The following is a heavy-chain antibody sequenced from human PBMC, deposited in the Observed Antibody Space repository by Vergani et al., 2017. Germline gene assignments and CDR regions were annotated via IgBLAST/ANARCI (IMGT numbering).Heavy chain of an antibody. D-gene: IGHD4-11*01. Sequence: QVQLQQWGGGLLKPSETLSLTCVVNGGSFTSYHWTWIRQSPGEGLEWVGDIDHTGRPDYNPSLKSRLTMSVEKSRNHFSLTLNSVAATNTAIYFCARVNTETNGHLYYYYYMDVWGQGTAVTVS. CDR3: ARVNTETNGHLYYYYYMDV. CDR2: IDHTGRP. CDR1: GGSFTSYH. V-gene: IGHV4-34*01. J-gene: IGHJ6*03.